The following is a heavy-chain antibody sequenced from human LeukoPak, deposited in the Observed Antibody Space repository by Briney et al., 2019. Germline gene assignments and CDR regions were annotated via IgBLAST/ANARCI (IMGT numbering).Heavy chain of an antibody. CDR1: RCTFSSYA. CDR2: IIPIHGIA. CDR3: ARVYYGSGSFLRRYYYYGMDV. Sequence: SVTVSCQASRCTFSSYAISWVQQAPAQERKWMGWIIPIHGIANYAQKFQGRVTITADKSTSTAYMELSSLRSEDTAVYYCARVYYGSGSFLRRYYYYGMDVWGQGTTVTVSS. D-gene: IGHD3-10*01. J-gene: IGHJ6*02. V-gene: IGHV1-69*10.